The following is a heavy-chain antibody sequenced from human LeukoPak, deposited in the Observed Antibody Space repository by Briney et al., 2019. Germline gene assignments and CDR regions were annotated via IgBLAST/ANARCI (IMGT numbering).Heavy chain of an antibody. CDR3: ARDLSPDY. J-gene: IGHJ4*02. CDR1: GFTFSSYA. V-gene: IGHV3-30-3*01. Sequence: PGGSLRLSCAASGFTFSSYAMHCVRQAPGKGLEWVAVISYDGSNKYYADSVKGRFTISRDNSKNTLYLQMNSLRAEDTAVYYCARDLSPDYWGQGSLVIVSS. D-gene: IGHD2/OR15-2a*01. CDR2: ISYDGSNK.